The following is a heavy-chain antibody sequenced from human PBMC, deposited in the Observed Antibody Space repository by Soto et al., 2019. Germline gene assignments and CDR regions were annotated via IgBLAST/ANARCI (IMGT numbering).Heavy chain of an antibody. CDR2: ISGVDGTT. V-gene: IGHV3-23*01. CDR1: GFTLTRHA. D-gene: IGHD3-10*01. J-gene: IGHJ4*02. Sequence: EVHLLESGGGLVQPGGSLRLSCAASGFTLTRHAMSWVRQAPGKGLEWVSTISGVDGTTYYADSVKGRFIISRDNSKNTLYRQMNSLRAEDTAVYYCAKDWYYGSGSHYYFDYWGQGSLVTVAS. CDR3: AKDWYYGSGSHYYFDY.